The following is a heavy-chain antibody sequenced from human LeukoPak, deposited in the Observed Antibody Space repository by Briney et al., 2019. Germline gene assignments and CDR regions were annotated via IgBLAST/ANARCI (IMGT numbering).Heavy chain of an antibody. D-gene: IGHD3-10*01. V-gene: IGHV4-4*02. CDR1: GASISSSNW. Sequence: SGTLSLTCTVSGASISSSNWWTWVRQPPGEALEWIGEIYHAGSTKYNPSLKSRLTISVDKSNNSFSLSLTSVTAADTAVYYCAREGLITIIRGLNFGYWGQGTLVSVSS. CDR3: AREGLITIIRGLNFGY. J-gene: IGHJ4*02. CDR2: IYHAGST.